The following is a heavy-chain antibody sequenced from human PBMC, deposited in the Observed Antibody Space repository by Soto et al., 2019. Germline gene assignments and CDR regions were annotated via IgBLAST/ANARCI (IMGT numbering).Heavy chain of an antibody. J-gene: IGHJ4*02. D-gene: IGHD6-19*01. V-gene: IGHV2-5*02. CDR1: GFSLSTNGVA. CDR3: THTSGHSSTGADN. CDR2: IFWDDDA. Sequence: QITLRESGPALVKPTQTLTLTCTFSGFSLSTNGVAVGWIRQPPGKALEWLALIFWDDDARYSPSLKSRLTITKDTSNNQAVLIMTNMDPVDTGTYYCTHTSGHSSTGADNWGQGTQVTVSS.